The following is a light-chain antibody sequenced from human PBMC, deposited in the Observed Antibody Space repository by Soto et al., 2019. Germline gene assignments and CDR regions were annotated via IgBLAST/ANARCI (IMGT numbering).Light chain of an antibody. CDR3: QQYGSSPPLT. CDR2: GEX. V-gene: IGKV3-20*01. Sequence: IVLTQSTGTLSLSPGERATLSCRARQGVSSSYLAWYVQNPGQAPRLLXXGEXSRATGIPDRFSGSGSGTAFTLTISRLEPEDFAVYYCQQYGSSPPLTVGGGTKVEIK. CDR1: QGVSSSY. J-gene: IGKJ4*01.